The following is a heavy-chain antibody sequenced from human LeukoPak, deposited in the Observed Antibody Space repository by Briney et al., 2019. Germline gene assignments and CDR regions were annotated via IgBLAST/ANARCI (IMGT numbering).Heavy chain of an antibody. CDR1: GFTFSSYG. D-gene: IGHD3-22*01. J-gene: IGHJ4*02. Sequence: PGGTLRLSCAASGFTFSSYGMSWVRQAPGKGLGWVSAISGSGGSTYYADSVKGRFTISRDNSKNTLYLQMNSLRAEDTAVYYCAKDRTMIVVVTYFDYWGQGTLVTVSS. CDR2: ISGSGGST. CDR3: AKDRTMIVVVTYFDY. V-gene: IGHV3-23*01.